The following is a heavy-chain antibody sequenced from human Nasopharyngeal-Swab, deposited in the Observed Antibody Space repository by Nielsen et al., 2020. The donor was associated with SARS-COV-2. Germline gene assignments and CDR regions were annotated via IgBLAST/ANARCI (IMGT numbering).Heavy chain of an antibody. Sequence: AAVKVSCKASGDTFTGYYMHWVRQAPGQGLEWMGRINPNSGGTNYAQKFQGRVTMTRDTSISTAYMELSRLRSDDTAVYYCARVSGYYYYMDVWGKGTTVTVSS. V-gene: IGHV1-2*06. J-gene: IGHJ6*03. CDR2: INPNSGGT. CDR1: GDTFTGYY. CDR3: ARVSGYYYYMDV.